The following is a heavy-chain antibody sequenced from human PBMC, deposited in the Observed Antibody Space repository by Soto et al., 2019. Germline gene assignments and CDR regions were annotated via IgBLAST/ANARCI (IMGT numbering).Heavy chain of an antibody. Sequence: SETLSLTCTVSGGSISSYYWSRIRQPPGKGLEWIGYIYYSGSTNYNPSLKSRVTISVDTSKNQFSLKLSSVTAADTAVYFCARRYATCFDYWGQGTLVTLAS. V-gene: IGHV4-59*08. CDR3: ARRYATCFDY. J-gene: IGHJ4*02. CDR1: GGSISSYY. CDR2: IYYSGST. D-gene: IGHD2-2*01.